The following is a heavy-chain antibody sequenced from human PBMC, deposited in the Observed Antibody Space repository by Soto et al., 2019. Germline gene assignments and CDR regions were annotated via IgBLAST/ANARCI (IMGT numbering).Heavy chain of an antibody. D-gene: IGHD1-26*01. V-gene: IGHV1-69*13. J-gene: IGHJ6*02. CDR2: IIPIFGTA. Sequence: SVKVSCKASGGTFSSYAISWVRQAPGQGLEWMGGIIPIFGTANYAQKFQGRVTITADESTSTAYMELSSLRSEDTAVYYCARSAPPDSTGFIVGAPNVWGQGTTVTVAS. CDR3: ARSAPPDSTGFIVGAPNV. CDR1: GGTFSSYA.